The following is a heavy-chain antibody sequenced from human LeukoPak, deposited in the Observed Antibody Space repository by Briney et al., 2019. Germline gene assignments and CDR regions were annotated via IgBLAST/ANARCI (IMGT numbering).Heavy chain of an antibody. D-gene: IGHD7-27*01. CDR1: GYTLTELS. J-gene: IGHJ4*02. CDR3: ATAPNPLTAERYFDY. V-gene: IGHV1-24*01. CDR2: FDPEDGET. Sequence: ASMKVSCKVSGYTLTELSMHWVRQAPGKGLEWMGGFDPEDGETIYAQKFQGRVTMTEDTSTDTAYMELSSLRSEDTAVYYCATAPNPLTAERYFDYWGQGTLVTVSS.